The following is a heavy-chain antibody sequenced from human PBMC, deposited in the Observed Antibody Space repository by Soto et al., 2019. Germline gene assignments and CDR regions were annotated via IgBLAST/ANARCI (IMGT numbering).Heavy chain of an antibody. CDR2: ISGGGDGT. V-gene: IGHV3-23*01. J-gene: IGHJ4*02. CDR1: GFTFSSFA. CDR3: AGPGYSSQDY. D-gene: IGHD5-18*01. Sequence: GSLRLSCAASGFTFSSFALSWVRQAPEKGLEWVSAISGGGDGTDYADSVKGRFTISRDNSKKTLHLHMNSLRVEDTAVYYCAGPGYSSQDYWGQGALVTVSS.